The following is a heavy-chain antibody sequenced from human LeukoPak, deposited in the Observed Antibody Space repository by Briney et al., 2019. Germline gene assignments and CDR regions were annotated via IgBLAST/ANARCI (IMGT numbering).Heavy chain of an antibody. D-gene: IGHD6-19*01. CDR3: ARGFTHGWYDAFDI. V-gene: IGHV3-21*01. Sequence: GGSLRLSCAASGFTFSNYAMSWVRQAPGKGLEWVSSISSSSSYIYYADSVKGRFTISRDNAKNSLYLQMNSLRAEDTAVYYCARGFTHGWYDAFDIWGQGTMVTVSS. CDR2: ISSSSSYI. CDR1: GFTFSNYA. J-gene: IGHJ3*02.